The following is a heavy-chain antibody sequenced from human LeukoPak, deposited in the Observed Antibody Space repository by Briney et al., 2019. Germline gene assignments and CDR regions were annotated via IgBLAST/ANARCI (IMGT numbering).Heavy chain of an antibody. J-gene: IGHJ5*02. CDR3: ARVGSSRGWFDP. CDR2: ISNSGTTT. CDR1: GFTFSDHY. Sequence: GGSLRLSCTGSGFTFSDHYMTWIRQAPGKGLEWISYISNSGTTTYYADSVKGRFTISRANAKTSVYLQMEGLRADDTAVYYCARVGSSRGWFDPWGHGTLVTVSS. V-gene: IGHV3-11*01. D-gene: IGHD3-10*01.